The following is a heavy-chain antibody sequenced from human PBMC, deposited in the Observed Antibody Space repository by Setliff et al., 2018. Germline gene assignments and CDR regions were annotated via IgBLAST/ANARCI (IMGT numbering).Heavy chain of an antibody. V-gene: IGHV1-8*02. CDR1: GYTFINYE. Sequence: GASVKVSCKASGYTFINYEINWVRQATGQGLEWMGGMNPNNGNTGYAQKFQGRVTMTRNTSISTAYMELRSLKSDDTAVYYCASEKWGMGYIDFWGQGTLVTVSS. CDR3: ASEKWGMGYIDF. D-gene: IGHD3-16*01. J-gene: IGHJ4*02. CDR2: MNPNNGNT.